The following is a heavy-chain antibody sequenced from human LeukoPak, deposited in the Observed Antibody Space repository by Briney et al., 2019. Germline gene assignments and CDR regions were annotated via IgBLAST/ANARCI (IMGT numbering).Heavy chain of an antibody. CDR3: AKTYYYGSGIGY. D-gene: IGHD3-10*01. CDR1: GFSFSTHA. CDR2: TWYDGSNK. V-gene: IGHV3-30*02. Sequence: GGSLRLSCAASGFSFSTHAIHWVRQAPGKGLEWVTVTWYDGSNKYYADSVKGRFTISRDNSKNTLYLQMNSLRAEDTAVYYCAKTYYYGSGIGYWGQGTLVTVSS. J-gene: IGHJ4*02.